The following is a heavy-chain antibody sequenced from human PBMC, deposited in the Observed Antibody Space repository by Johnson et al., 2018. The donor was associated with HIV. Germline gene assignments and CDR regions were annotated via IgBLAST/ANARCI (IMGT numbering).Heavy chain of an antibody. J-gene: IGHJ3*02. CDR2: LHRDGTT. D-gene: IGHD1-26*01. V-gene: IGHV3-66*01. Sequence: VQLVESGGGLVQPGGSLRLSCAASGFIVSNNYMNWVRQTPGQGLEWVSILHRDGTTYYADYVKGRFPISRDHSKNTLYLQMKRLRVEDTAVYYCARDDLDNSGHLMAFDMWGQGTMVTVSS. CDR1: GFIVSNNY. CDR3: ARDDLDNSGHLMAFDM.